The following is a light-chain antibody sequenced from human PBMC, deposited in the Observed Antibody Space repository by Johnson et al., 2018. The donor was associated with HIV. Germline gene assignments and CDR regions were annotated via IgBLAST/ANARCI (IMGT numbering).Light chain of an antibody. CDR2: ENN. V-gene: IGLV1-51*02. CDR1: SSNIGNNY. CDR3: GPCDSSMSVPYG. J-gene: IGLJ1*01. Sequence: QSMLTQPPSVSAAPGQKVTISCSGSSSNIGNNYVSWYQQLPGTAPKLLIYENNKRPSGIPDRFSGSKSGTAATLGITGLQTGDEADDYCGPCDSSMSVPYGFGTGTKVTVL.